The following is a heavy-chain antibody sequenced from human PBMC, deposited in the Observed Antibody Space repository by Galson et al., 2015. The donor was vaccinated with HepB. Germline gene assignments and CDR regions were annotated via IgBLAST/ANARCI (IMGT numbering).Heavy chain of an antibody. J-gene: IGHJ3*02. CDR1: GFTFSTYA. Sequence: SLRLSCAASGFTFSTYAMSWVRQAPGKGLERVSETSGSGDSTYYADPVKGRFTISRDNSENTLYLQMNSLRAEDTAVYYCAKHRRYNWNLDVFDIWGQGTMVTVSS. D-gene: IGHD1-20*01. CDR3: AKHRRYNWNLDVFDI. CDR2: TSGSGDST. V-gene: IGHV3-23*01.